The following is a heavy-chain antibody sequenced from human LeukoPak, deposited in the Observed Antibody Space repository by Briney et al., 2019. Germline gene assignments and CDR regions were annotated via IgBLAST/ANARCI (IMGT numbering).Heavy chain of an antibody. CDR3: AGGRVGATAGKNWFDP. V-gene: IGHV4-38-2*02. CDR2: MYHTGST. Sequence: KPSETLSLTCTVSGYSMSSGYYWGWIRQPPERGLEWIGSMYHTGSTYYNPSLKSRVTISVDTSKNQFSLKLSSVTAADTAVYYCAGGRVGATAGKNWFDPWGQGTLVTVSS. J-gene: IGHJ5*02. D-gene: IGHD1-26*01. CDR1: GYSMSSGYY.